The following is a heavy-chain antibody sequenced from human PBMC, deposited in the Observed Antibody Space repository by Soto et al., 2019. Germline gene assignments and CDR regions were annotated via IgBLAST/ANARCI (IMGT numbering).Heavy chain of an antibody. CDR2: INHSGTI. J-gene: IGHJ6*02. D-gene: IGHD2-21*02. CDR1: GGSFSGYY. Sequence: PSETLSLTCAVYGGSFSGYYWTWIRQPAGKGLEWIGEINHSGTINFNPSLKSRLTISLDTSKKHFSLKLSSVTDADTAAYYCARADRTLVTSYSLDVWGQGTTVTVSS. CDR3: ARADRTLVTSYSLDV. V-gene: IGHV4-34*01.